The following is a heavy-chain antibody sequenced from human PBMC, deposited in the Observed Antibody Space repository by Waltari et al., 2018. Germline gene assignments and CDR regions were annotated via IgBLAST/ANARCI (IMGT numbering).Heavy chain of an antibody. CDR3: LNYDFDS. CDR1: GFNFSQYF. V-gene: IGHV3-74*01. Sequence: DVQVVESGGGLVQPGGSLRLSCVGSGFNFSQYFIHWVRQPPGQGPGWVGLINNDWSIVNYADSVNGRFTISRDNAKSTVYLQMNSLRGDDTALYYCLNYDFDSWGQGALVTVSS. J-gene: IGHJ4*02. CDR2: INNDWSIV. D-gene: IGHD1-7*01.